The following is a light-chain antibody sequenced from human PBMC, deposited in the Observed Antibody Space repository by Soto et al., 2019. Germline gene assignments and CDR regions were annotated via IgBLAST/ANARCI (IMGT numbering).Light chain of an antibody. J-gene: IGKJ1*01. CDR3: QQYYSSPKWT. V-gene: IGKV4-1*01. CDR2: WAS. Sequence: DIVMTQSPDSLAVSLGERATINCKSSQSVLYSSNNKNYLAWYQQKPGQPPELLIYWASTRESGVPDRFSGSGSGTDFTLTISSLQAEDVAVYYCQQYYSSPKWTFGQGTKVEIK. CDR1: QSVLYSSNNKNY.